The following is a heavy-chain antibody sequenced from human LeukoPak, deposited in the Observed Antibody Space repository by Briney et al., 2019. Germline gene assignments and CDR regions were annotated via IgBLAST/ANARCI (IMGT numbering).Heavy chain of an antibody. V-gene: IGHV3-23*01. CDR3: ARAKEMTDY. Sequence: GSLRLSCAASGFTFSNYAMNWVRQAPEKGLEWVSTIHGGGDVTYYADSVRGRFTISRDNAKNSLYLQMNSLRAEDTAVYYCARAKEMTDYWGQGTLVTVSS. J-gene: IGHJ4*02. CDR1: GFTFSNYA. D-gene: IGHD5-24*01. CDR2: IHGGGDVT.